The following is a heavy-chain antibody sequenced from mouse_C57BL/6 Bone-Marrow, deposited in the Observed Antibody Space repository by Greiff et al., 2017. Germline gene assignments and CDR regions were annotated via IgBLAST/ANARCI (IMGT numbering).Heavy chain of an antibody. CDR3: TYSNYPGCAY. V-gene: IGHV14-1*01. CDR1: GFNINDYY. CDR2: LDPADGDT. Sequence: EVKLMESGAELVRPGASVKLSCTASGFNINDYYMHWVKQRPEQCLAWIGRLDPADGDTEYAPKFQGKATRTADKSSNTAYLQLSSLTSEDTAVDYCTYSNYPGCAYWGQGTLVTVSA. D-gene: IGHD2-5*01. J-gene: IGHJ3*01.